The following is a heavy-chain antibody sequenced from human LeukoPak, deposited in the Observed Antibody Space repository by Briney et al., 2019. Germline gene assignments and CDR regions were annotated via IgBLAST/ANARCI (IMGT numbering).Heavy chain of an antibody. V-gene: IGHV4-39*07. CDR1: GGSISSSSYY. D-gene: IGHD6-19*01. J-gene: IGHJ5*02. Sequence: SETLSLTCTVSGGSISSSSYYWGWIRQPPGKGLEWVGSIYYSGSTYYNPSLKSRVTLSVDTSKNQFSLKLSSVTAADTAVYYCARDNCTAVRSRFDPWGQGALVTVSS. CDR3: ARDNCTAVRSRFDP. CDR2: IYYSGST.